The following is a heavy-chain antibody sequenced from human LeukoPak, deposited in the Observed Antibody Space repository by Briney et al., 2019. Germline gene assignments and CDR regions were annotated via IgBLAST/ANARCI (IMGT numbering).Heavy chain of an antibody. J-gene: IGHJ6*02. V-gene: IGHV5-51*01. CDR2: IYPGDSDT. Sequence: GASLKISCKGSGYIFTAYWIGWVRQMPGKGLEWMGVIYPGDSDTRYSPSFQGQVTISVDTSINTAYLQWRTLKASDTAMYYCARRRDYGMDVWGQGTTVTVFS. CDR3: ARRRDYGMDV. CDR1: GYIFTAYW.